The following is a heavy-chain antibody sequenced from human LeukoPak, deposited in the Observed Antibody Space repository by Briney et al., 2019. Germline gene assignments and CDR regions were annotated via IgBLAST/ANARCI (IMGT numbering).Heavy chain of an antibody. CDR3: TRGPLLWIGELRFDP. CDR1: GGSISSGSYY. J-gene: IGHJ5*02. V-gene: IGHV4-61*02. D-gene: IGHD3-10*01. Sequence: PSETLSLTCTVSGGSISSGSYYWSWIRQPAGKGLEWIGRIYTSGSTNYNPSLKSRVTVSVDTSKNQFSLKLNSVTAADTAVYYCTRGPLLWIGELRFDPWGQGILVTVSS. CDR2: IYTSGST.